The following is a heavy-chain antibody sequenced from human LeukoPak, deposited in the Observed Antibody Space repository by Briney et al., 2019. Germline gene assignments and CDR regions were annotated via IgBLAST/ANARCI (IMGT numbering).Heavy chain of an antibody. CDR2: IYYSGST. CDR1: GGSISSYY. J-gene: IGHJ4*02. V-gene: IGHV4-59*04. D-gene: IGHD1-7*01. Sequence: SETLSLTCTVSGGSISSYYWSWIRQPPGKGLEWIGSIYYSGSTYYNPSLKSRVTISVDTSKNQFSLKLSSVTAADTAVYYCAANYRAGVFDYWGQGTLVTVSS. CDR3: AANYRAGVFDY.